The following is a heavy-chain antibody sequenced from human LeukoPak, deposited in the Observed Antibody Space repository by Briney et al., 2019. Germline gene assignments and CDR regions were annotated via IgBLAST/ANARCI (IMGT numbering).Heavy chain of an antibody. V-gene: IGHV4-61*02. D-gene: IGHD3-10*01. CDR1: GGSISSGSYY. CDR2: IYTSGST. Sequence: SETLSLTCTVSGGSISSGSYYWSWIRQPAGKGLEWIGRIYTSGSTNYNPSLKSRVTISVDTSKNQFSLKLSSVTAADTAVYYCAGHFGSGSYYNAWGQGTLVTVSS. CDR3: AGHFGSGSYYNA. J-gene: IGHJ5*02.